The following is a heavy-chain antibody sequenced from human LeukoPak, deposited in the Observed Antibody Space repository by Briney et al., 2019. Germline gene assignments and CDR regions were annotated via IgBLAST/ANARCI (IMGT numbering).Heavy chain of an antibody. CDR3: ARGVSGWYLENWYVP. CDR1: GFTVSSNY. Sequence: GGSLRLPCAASGFTVSSNYMSWVRQAPGKGLEWVSVIYSGGSTYYADSVKGRFTISRDNSKNTLYLQMNSLRAEDTAVYYCARGVSGWYLENWYVPWGQGTLVTVSS. D-gene: IGHD6-19*01. J-gene: IGHJ5*02. V-gene: IGHV3-53*01. CDR2: IYSGGST.